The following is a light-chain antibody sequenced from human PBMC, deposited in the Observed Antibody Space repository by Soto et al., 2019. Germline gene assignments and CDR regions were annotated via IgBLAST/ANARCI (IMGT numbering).Light chain of an antibody. J-gene: IGLJ2*01. V-gene: IGLV1-44*01. Sequence: QSVLTQSPSESATPGQRVTISCSGSGSNIGTHAVNWYQQVPGTAPTLLIFRNHQRPSGVPDRFSGSKSGTSASLAISGPQSGDEADYYCAAGDTSLRAVVFGGGTNLTAL. CDR3: AAGDTSLRAVV. CDR2: RNH. CDR1: GSNIGTHA.